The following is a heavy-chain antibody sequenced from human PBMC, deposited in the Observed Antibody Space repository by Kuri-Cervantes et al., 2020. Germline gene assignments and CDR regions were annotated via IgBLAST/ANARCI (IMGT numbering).Heavy chain of an antibody. J-gene: IGHJ6*02. D-gene: IGHD5-18*01. Sequence: GGSLRLSCAASGFTFSSYSMNWVRQAPGKGLEWVSYISSSGSTIYYADSVKGRFTISRDNAKNSPYLQMNSLRAEDTAVYYCARLKVHTAMEQTYYYYGMDVWGQGTTVTVSS. CDR1: GFTFSSYS. CDR3: ARLKVHTAMEQTYYYYGMDV. CDR2: ISSSGSTI. V-gene: IGHV3-48*04.